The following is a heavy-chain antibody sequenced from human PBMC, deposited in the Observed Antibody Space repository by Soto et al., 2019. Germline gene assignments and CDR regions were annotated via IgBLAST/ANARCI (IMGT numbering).Heavy chain of an antibody. CDR2: IYYSGST. J-gene: IGHJ6*02. CDR3: AREGLITGTTYYYYGMDV. D-gene: IGHD1-7*01. Sequence: SETLSLTCTVSGGSISSYYWSWIRQSPGKGLEWIGYIYYSGSTNYNPSLKSRVTISVDTSKNQFSLKLSSVTAADTAVYYCAREGLITGTTYYYYGMDVWGQGTTVTVSS. V-gene: IGHV4-59*01. CDR1: GGSISSYY.